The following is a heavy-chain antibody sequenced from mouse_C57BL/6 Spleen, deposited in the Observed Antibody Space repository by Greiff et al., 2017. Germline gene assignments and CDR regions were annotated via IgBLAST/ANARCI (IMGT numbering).Heavy chain of an antibody. D-gene: IGHD3-2*02. CDR3: ARWGVDSSGYVAC. J-gene: IGHJ3*01. CDR2: IHPNSGST. V-gene: IGHV1-64*01. CDR1: GYTFTSYW. Sequence: QVQLQQPGAELVKPGASVKLSCKASGYTFTSYWMHWVKQRPGQGLEWIGMIHPNSGSTNYNEKFKSKATLTVDKSSSTAYMQLSSLTSEDSSVYYCARWGVDSSGYVACWGQGTLVTFSA.